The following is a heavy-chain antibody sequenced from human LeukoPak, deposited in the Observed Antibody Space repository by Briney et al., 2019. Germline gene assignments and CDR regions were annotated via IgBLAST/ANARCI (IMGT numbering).Heavy chain of an antibody. CDR3: ARNSGSYPYNWFDP. J-gene: IGHJ5*02. Sequence: ASVKVSCKASGYTFTSYGISWVRQAPGQGLEWMGWISAYNGNTNYAQKLQGRVTMTTDTSTSTAYMELRSLRSDDTAVYYCARNSGSYPYNWFDPWGQGTLVTVSS. V-gene: IGHV1-18*01. CDR2: ISAYNGNT. CDR1: GYTFTSYG. D-gene: IGHD1-26*01.